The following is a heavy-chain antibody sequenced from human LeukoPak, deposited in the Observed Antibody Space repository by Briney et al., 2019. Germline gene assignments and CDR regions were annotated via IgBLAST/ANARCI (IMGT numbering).Heavy chain of an antibody. CDR2: ISGYQGST. D-gene: IGHD5-24*01. J-gene: IGHJ4*02. CDR3: ARSDLSTITAGPFNY. CDR1: GYTFINYV. Sequence: AAVKVSCKASGYTFINYVITWVRPAPGQGLEWMGWISGYQGSTKYAQNFQGRVTMTIDTSTSTAYMDLRSLRSDDTAIYFCARSDLSTITAGPFNYWGQGTLVAVSS. V-gene: IGHV1-18*01.